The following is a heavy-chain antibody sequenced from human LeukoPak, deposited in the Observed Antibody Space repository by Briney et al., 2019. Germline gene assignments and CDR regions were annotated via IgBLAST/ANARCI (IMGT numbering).Heavy chain of an antibody. CDR1: GGSFSGYY. D-gene: IGHD3-22*01. Sequence: TSETLSLTCAVYGGSFSGYYWSWIRQPPGKGLEWIGYIYYSGSTNYNPSLKSRVTISVDTSKNQFSLKLSSVTAADTAVYYCARHRGYYDSSGYYSHFDYWGQGTLVTVSS. J-gene: IGHJ4*02. V-gene: IGHV4-59*08. CDR3: ARHRGYYDSSGYYSHFDY. CDR2: IYYSGST.